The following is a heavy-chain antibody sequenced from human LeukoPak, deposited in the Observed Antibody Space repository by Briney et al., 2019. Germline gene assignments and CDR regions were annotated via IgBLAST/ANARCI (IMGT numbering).Heavy chain of an antibody. J-gene: IGHJ5*02. V-gene: IGHV4-39*02. Sequence: PSETLSLTCSVSNGSMTSDSYYSAWVRQPPGKGLEWVGSIFYSGKTYYSASLKSRVPVSLDTSKKNFSLRLSSVTAADTAVYYCARLWIVATWFDAWGQGALVTVSS. CDR1: NGSMTSDSYY. CDR2: IFYSGKT. D-gene: IGHD2-2*03. CDR3: ARLWIVATWFDA.